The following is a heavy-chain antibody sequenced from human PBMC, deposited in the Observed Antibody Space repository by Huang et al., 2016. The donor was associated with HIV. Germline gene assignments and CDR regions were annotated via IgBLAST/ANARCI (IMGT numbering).Heavy chain of an antibody. CDR1: GYTFTNSW. D-gene: IGHD4-17*01. Sequence: EVQLVQSGAEVKKPGESLKISCKASGYTFTNSWIGWVRQMPGKGLEWMWIIYPGDSDTRYSPSFQGQVTISADKSTSTAYLQWSSLKASDTAMYYCARPDYGDYDAFDIWGQGTMVTVSS. CDR2: IYPGDSDT. CDR3: ARPDYGDYDAFDI. J-gene: IGHJ3*02. V-gene: IGHV5-51*01.